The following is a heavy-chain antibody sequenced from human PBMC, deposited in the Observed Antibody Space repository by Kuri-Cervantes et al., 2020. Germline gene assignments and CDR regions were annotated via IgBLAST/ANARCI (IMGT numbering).Heavy chain of an antibody. V-gene: IGHV4-59*08. CDR1: GGPIRSYS. CDR3: ARRGSSSWYFDY. CDR2: IYYTGST. J-gene: IGHJ4*02. Sequence: GSLRLSCTVSGGPIRSYSWNWIRQSPGKGLEWIGSIYYTGSTNYNPSLKSRVTISVDTSKDQFSLKLTSVTAADTAVYYCARRGSSSWYFDYWGQGTLVTVSS. D-gene: IGHD6-13*01.